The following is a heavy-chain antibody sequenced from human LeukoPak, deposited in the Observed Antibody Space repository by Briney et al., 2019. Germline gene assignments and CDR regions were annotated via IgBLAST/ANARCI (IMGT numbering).Heavy chain of an antibody. CDR3: ARAWQQLVHDWFDP. J-gene: IGHJ5*02. D-gene: IGHD6-13*01. CDR1: GYTFTGYY. V-gene: IGHV7-4-1*02. Sequence: ASAKVSCKASGYTFTGYYMHWVRQAPGQGLEWMGWINTNTGNPTYAQGFTGRFVFSLDTSVSTAYLQISSLKAEDTAVYYCARAWQQLVHDWFDPWGQGTLVTVSS. CDR2: INTNTGNP.